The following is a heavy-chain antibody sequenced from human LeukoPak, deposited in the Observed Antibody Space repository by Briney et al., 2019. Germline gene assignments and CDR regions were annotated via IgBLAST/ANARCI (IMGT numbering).Heavy chain of an antibody. J-gene: IGHJ5*02. Sequence: ASVKVSCKASGYTFTGYYMHWVRQAPGQGLEWMGWINPNSGGTNYAQKFQGRVTMTRDTSISTAYMELSRLRSDDTAVYYCARDNPVYSGYDRFWFDPWGQGTLVTVSS. CDR2: INPNSGGT. D-gene: IGHD5-12*01. CDR3: ARDNPVYSGYDRFWFDP. CDR1: GYTFTGYY. V-gene: IGHV1-2*02.